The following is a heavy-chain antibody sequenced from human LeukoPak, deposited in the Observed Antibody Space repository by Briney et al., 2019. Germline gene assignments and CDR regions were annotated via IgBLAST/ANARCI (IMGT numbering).Heavy chain of an antibody. J-gene: IGHJ4*02. V-gene: IGHV3-7*01. CDR1: GFSFSRYW. CDR2: IKQDGSEK. Sequence: GGSLRLSCGASGFSFSRYWMRWVRQAPGKGLEWVANIKQDGSEKYYMDSVKGRFTISRDNAKNSLYLQMNSLRPEDTAVYNCARYPYTYSGWGQGTLVTVSS. D-gene: IGHD2-21*01. CDR3: ARYPYTYSG.